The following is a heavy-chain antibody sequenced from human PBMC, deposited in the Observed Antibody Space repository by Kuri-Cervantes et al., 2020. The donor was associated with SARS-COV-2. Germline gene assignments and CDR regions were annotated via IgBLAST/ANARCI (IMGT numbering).Heavy chain of an antibody. J-gene: IGHJ6*02. V-gene: IGHV3-72*01. D-gene: IGHD4-11*01. Sequence: GESLKISCAASGFTFSDHYMDWVRQAPGKGLEWGGRTRNKANRYTTEYAASVTARFTISRADSKNSLYLQMNSLKTEDTAVYYCARDYRNRVGMGYYYYAMDVWGQGTTVTVSS. CDR1: GFTFSDHY. CDR2: TRNKANRYTT. CDR3: ARDYRNRVGMGYYYYAMDV.